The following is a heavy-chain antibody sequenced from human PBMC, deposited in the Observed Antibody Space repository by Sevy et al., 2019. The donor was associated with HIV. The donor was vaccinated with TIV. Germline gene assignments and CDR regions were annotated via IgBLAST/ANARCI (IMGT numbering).Heavy chain of an antibody. J-gene: IGHJ4*02. D-gene: IGHD3-16*01. CDR3: ALGAPDYYFDY. V-gene: IGHV4-38-2*01. CDR2: VYHTGST. CDR1: GYSISSGYY. Sequence: SENLSLICAVSGYSISSGYYWGWIRQSPGKGQEWIGRVYHTGSTYYNPSLKSRVNISVDTSKNHFSLKMRSVTAADTAVYYCALGAPDYYFDYWGQGTLVTVSS.